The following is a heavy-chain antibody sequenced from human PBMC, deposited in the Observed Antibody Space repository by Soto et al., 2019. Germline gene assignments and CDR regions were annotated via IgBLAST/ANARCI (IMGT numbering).Heavy chain of an antibody. CDR3: ATDLSVTTLFDY. CDR2: FDPEDGET. D-gene: IGHD4-17*01. V-gene: IGHV1-24*01. J-gene: IGHJ4*02. CDR1: GYTLTELS. Sequence: ASVKVSCKVSGYTLTELSMHWVRQAPGKGRERMGGFDPEDGETIYAQKFQGRDTMTEDTSTDTAYMELSSLRSEDISLYYCATDLSVTTLFDYWGQGTLVTVSS.